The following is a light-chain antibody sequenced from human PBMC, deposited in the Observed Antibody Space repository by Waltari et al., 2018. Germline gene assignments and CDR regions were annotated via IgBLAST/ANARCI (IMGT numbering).Light chain of an antibody. CDR3: QQYDNYWT. V-gene: IGKV1-5*03. CDR2: KAS. CDR1: QSITNW. J-gene: IGKJ1*01. Sequence: DIQMTQSPSTLPASVGDRVPITCRASQSITNWLAWYQQKPGKAPKILIYKASNLESGVPSRFSGSGSGTEFTLTISSLQPDDFATYYCQQYDNYWTFGQGTKVEIK.